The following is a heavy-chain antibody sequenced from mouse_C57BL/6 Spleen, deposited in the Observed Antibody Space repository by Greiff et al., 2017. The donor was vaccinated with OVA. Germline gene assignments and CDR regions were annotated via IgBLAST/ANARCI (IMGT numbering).Heavy chain of an antibody. J-gene: IGHJ1*03. D-gene: IGHD2-14*01. CDR2: FYPGSGSI. Sequence: QVHVKQSGAELVKPGASVKLSCKASGYTFTEYTIHWVKQRSGQGLEWIGWFYPGSGSIKYNEKFKDKATLTADKSSSTVYMELSRLTSEDSAVYFCARHEKSKGTSYWYFDVWGTGTTVTVSS. V-gene: IGHV1-62-2*01. CDR3: ARHEKSKGTSYWYFDV. CDR1: GYTFTEYT.